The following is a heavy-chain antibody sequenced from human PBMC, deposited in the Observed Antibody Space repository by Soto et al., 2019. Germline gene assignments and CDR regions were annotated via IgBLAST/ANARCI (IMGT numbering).Heavy chain of an antibody. CDR1: GYTFTTYG. CDR3: ARDRDSSGSLSGY. Sequence: GASVKVSCKASGYTFTTYGITWVRQAPGQGLEWMGGISPYTGHTSYAQKFQGRVTMTTDTSTSTVYMELRSLRPDDTAVYYCARDRDSSGSLSGYWGQGTLVTVPS. J-gene: IGHJ4*02. D-gene: IGHD3-22*01. CDR2: ISPYTGHT. V-gene: IGHV1-18*01.